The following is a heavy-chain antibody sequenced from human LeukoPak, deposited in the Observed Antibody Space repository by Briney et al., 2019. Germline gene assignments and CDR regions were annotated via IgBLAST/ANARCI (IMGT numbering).Heavy chain of an antibody. CDR3: ASLPQSIAARPYFDY. D-gene: IGHD6-6*01. CDR1: GYTFTGYY. CDR2: INPNSGGT. V-gene: IGHV1-2*02. Sequence: GASVKVSCKASGYTFTGYYMHWVRQAPGQGLGWMGWINPNSGGTNYAQKFQGRVTMTRDTSISTAYMELSRLRSDDTAVYYCASLPQSIAARPYFDYWGQGTLVTVSS. J-gene: IGHJ4*02.